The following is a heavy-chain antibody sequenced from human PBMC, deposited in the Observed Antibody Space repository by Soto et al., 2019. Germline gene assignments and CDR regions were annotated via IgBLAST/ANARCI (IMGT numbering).Heavy chain of an antibody. Sequence: ASVTVSGKVYGYNFNTFDIYWVRQTTGHGLEWMGWMNPNSGNTGYAQELRARVTMTRNTSNTTAYMELTSLTSDDTGVYYCAGGNFRYWGQGTLVTVSS. CDR1: GYNFNTFD. CDR2: MNPNSGNT. CDR3: AGGNFRY. V-gene: IGHV1-8*02. J-gene: IGHJ4*02.